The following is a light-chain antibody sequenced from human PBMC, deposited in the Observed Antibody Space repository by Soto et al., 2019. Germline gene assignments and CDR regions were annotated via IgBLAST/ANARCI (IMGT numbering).Light chain of an antibody. J-gene: IGLJ3*02. CDR2: LNSDGSH. CDR1: SGHSSYT. V-gene: IGLV4-69*01. CDR3: QTWGIGMQV. Sequence: QPVLTQSPSASASLGASVKLICTLSSGHSSYTIAWHQQQPEKGPRYLMKLNSDGSHNKGDGIPDRFSGSSSGAERYLTISSLQFEDEADYYCQTWGIGMQVFGGGTKLTVL.